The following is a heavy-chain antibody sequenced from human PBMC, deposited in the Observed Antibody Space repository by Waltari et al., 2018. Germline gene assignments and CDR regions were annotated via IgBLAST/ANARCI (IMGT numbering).Heavy chain of an antibody. Sequence: EVQLLESGGGLVQPGGSLRLSCAASGFTFSSYAMSWVRPAPGKGLEWVSAISGSGGSTYYADSVKGRFTISRDNSKNTLYLQMNSLRAEDTAVYYCAKTSAGSGSYWEGAFDIWGQGTMVTVSS. CDR2: ISGSGGST. V-gene: IGHV3-23*01. D-gene: IGHD3-10*01. CDR3: AKTSAGSGSYWEGAFDI. J-gene: IGHJ3*02. CDR1: GFTFSSYA.